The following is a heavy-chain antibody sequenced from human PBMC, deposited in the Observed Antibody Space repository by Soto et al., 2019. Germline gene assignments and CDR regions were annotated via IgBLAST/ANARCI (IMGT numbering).Heavy chain of an antibody. CDR2: IYYSGSI. J-gene: IGHJ6*02. V-gene: IGHV4-39*01. CDR1: GGSISSSSYY. CDR3: ARRCSGGSCYSVYYYGMDV. D-gene: IGHD2-15*01. Sequence: SETLSLTCTVSGGSISSSSYYWGWIRQPPGKGLEWIGSIYYSGSIYYNPSLKSRVTISVDTSKNQFSLKLSSVTAADTAVYYCARRCSGGSCYSVYYYGMDVWGQGTTVTVSS.